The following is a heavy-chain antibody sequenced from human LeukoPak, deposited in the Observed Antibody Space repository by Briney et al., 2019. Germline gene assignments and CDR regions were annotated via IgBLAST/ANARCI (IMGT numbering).Heavy chain of an antibody. J-gene: IGHJ5*02. CDR1: VFTLISHR. CDR2: ITYDGRT. V-gene: IGHV3-74*01. CDR3: ARYPGGGGARGHHWFHL. D-gene: IGHD2-21*01. Sequence: GGSLRLSCAPSVFTLISHRTHSVPQGPRGGVVWVSRITYDGRTHYTTPAQGRFTISTHNTKNTPCLQIKSLRVDATAEYYCARYPGGGGARGHHWFHLWGKGTLVTVPS.